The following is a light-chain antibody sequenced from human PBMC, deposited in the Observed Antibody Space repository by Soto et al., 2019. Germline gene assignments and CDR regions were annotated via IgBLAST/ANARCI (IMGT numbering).Light chain of an antibody. CDR3: QQYNSYSWT. CDR1: QSVSSSY. CDR2: GAS. J-gene: IGKJ1*01. V-gene: IGKV3-20*01. Sequence: IVLTQSPGTLSLSTGERATLSCRASQSVSSSYLAWYQQKPGQAPRLLIYGASSRATGIPDRFSGSRSGTEFTLTISSLQPDDFATYYCQQYNSYSWTFGQGTIVDI.